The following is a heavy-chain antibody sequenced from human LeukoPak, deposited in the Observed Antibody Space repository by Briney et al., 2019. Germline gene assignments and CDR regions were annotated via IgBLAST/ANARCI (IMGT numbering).Heavy chain of an antibody. CDR3: ARENPPGIAAAGVDY. V-gene: IGHV1-2*02. Sequence: ASVKVSCKASGYTFTGRYMHWVRQAPGQGLEWMGWINPSSGGTNYAQKFQGRVTMTRDTSISTAYMELSRLRSDDTAVYYCARENPPGIAAAGVDYWGQGTLVTVSS. CDR2: INPSSGGT. CDR1: GYTFTGRY. J-gene: IGHJ4*02. D-gene: IGHD6-13*01.